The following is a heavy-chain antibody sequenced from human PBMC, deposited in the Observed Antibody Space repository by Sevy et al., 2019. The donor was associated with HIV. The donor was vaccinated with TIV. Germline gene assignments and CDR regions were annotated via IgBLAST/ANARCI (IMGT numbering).Heavy chain of an antibody. CDR3: AREQAGATYFDY. V-gene: IGHV4-31*03. Sequence: SETLSLTCTVSGGSISSGGHYWSWIRQHPGKGLEWSAYIYYSGNTYYNPSLKSRVAMSVDTSKNQFSLKLSSVTAADTAVYYCAREQAGATYFDYWGQGTLVTVSS. CDR2: IYYSGNT. D-gene: IGHD1-26*01. CDR1: GGSISSGGHY. J-gene: IGHJ4*02.